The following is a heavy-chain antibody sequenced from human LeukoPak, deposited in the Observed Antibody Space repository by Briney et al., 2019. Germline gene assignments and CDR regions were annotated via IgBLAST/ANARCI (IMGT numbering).Heavy chain of an antibody. CDR2: INHSGST. CDR1: GGSFSGYN. CDR3: ARNRYDYIWGSYRLFYAFDI. V-gene: IGHV4-34*01. J-gene: IGHJ3*02. D-gene: IGHD3-16*02. Sequence: SETLSLTCAVYGGSFSGYNWSWIRQPPGKGLEWIGEINHSGSTNYNPSLKSRVTISVDTSKNQFSLKLSSVTAADTAVYYCARNRYDYIWGSYRLFYAFDIWGQGTMVTVSS.